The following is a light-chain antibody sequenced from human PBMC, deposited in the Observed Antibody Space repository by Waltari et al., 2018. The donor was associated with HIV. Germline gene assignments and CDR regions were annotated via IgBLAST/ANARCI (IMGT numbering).Light chain of an antibody. V-gene: IGKV3-15*01. CDR2: GAS. J-gene: IGKJ2*01. Sequence: EIVMTQSSATLSVSPGERVTISCRASQSVNSNLVWYQHKPGQAPRLLIYGASTRATGIPGRISGSGSGTEFTLTISSLQSEDFAVYYCQQYDNWPPYTFGQGTKLEIK. CDR3: QQYDNWPPYT. CDR1: QSVNSN.